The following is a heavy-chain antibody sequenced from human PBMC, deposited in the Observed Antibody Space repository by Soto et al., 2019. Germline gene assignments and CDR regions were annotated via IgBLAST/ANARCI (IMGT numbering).Heavy chain of an antibody. V-gene: IGHV3-23*01. CDR2: IDSSGVNT. Sequence: WGSLRLSCAASRYTFKSHGLSCVRHAPLKGLEWVSTIDSSGVNTHYADSVKGRFTISRDNSRNTLHLQMHDLRADDTALYYCVSWVSAHFDYWGQGTVVTVSS. CDR3: VSWVSAHFDY. CDR1: RYTFKSHG. D-gene: IGHD3-16*01. J-gene: IGHJ4*02.